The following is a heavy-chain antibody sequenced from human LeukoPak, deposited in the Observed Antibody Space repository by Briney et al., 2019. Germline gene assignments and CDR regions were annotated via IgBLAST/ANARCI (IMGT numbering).Heavy chain of an antibody. CDR1: GDSINSLDL. Sequence: SETLSLTCTVSGDSINSLDLWSWVRQPPGKGLEWIGEMYLSGTTHSNPSVKSRVTISIDKSKNQFFLNLSSVTAADTAVYYCAGLVGRYSSGLYYYYFDYWGQGILVTVSS. D-gene: IGHD3-22*01. CDR2: MYLSGTT. V-gene: IGHV4-4*02. CDR3: AGLVGRYSSGLYYYYFDY. J-gene: IGHJ4*02.